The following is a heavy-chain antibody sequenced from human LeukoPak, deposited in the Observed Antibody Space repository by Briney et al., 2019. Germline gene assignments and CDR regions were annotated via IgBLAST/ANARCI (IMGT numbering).Heavy chain of an antibody. D-gene: IGHD3-22*01. CDR1: GYTFTGYY. CDR2: INPNSGGT. CDR3: ARDGYSSGWSEGLYYDSSGYHY. Sequence: VASVKVSCKASGYTFTGYYMHWVRQAPGQGLEWMGWINPNSGGTNYAQKFQGRVTMTRDTSISTAYMELSRLRSDDTAVYYCARDGYSSGWSEGLYYDSSGYHYWGQGTLVTASS. V-gene: IGHV1-2*02. J-gene: IGHJ4*02.